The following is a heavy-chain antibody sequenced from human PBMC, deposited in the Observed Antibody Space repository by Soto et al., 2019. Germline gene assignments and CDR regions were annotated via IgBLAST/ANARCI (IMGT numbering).Heavy chain of an antibody. J-gene: IGHJ4*02. V-gene: IGHV1-18*01. CDR1: GYAFLTYG. CDR3: ARELAGLLDN. CDR2: ISTNTGNT. Sequence: QVQLVQSGPELKKPGASVRVSCTASGYAFLTYGIVWVRQAPGQGLECMGWISTNTGNTNYEQNLQGRVIMTTDTPTSTAYMELRSLTSDDTAVYYCARELAGLLDNWGQGTLVTVSS.